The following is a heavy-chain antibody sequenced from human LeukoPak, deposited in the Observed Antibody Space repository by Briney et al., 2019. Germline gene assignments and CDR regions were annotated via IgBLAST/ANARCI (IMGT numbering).Heavy chain of an antibody. V-gene: IGHV4-34*01. Sequence: SRVTISVDTSKNQFSLKLSSVTAADTAVYYCARNGAPVVTAITPYYYYMDVWGKGTTVTVSS. CDR3: ARNGAPVVTAITPYYYYMDV. J-gene: IGHJ6*03. D-gene: IGHD2-21*02.